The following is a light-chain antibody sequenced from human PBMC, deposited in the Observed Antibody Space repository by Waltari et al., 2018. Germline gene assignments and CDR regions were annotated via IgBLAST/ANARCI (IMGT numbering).Light chain of an antibody. CDR2: GAS. CDR3: ELYDSSPPGYT. CDR1: QTVRSSY. V-gene: IGKV3-20*01. J-gene: IGKJ2*01. Sequence: EIVLTLSPGTLSLSPGERATLSCRASQTVRSSYIAWYQQRPGQAPRLLIHGASSRATGIPDRFSGSGSGTDFTLTISGLEPDDFAVYFCELYDSSPPGYTFGQGTKLEI.